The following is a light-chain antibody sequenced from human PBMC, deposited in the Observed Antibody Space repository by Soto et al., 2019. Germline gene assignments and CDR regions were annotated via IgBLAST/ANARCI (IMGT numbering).Light chain of an antibody. CDR3: SSLASRNNLEGV. V-gene: IGLV2-14*01. J-gene: IGLJ3*02. Sequence: QSALAQPASVSGSPGQSITISCTGIRSDIGGYAYVSYVSWYQHHPGKAPKLIIYKDNNRPSGVSNRFSGSKSGNTASLTISGLQTDDAAYYYCSSLASRNNLEGVFGGGTKLTVL. CDR2: KDN. CDR1: RSDIGGYAY.